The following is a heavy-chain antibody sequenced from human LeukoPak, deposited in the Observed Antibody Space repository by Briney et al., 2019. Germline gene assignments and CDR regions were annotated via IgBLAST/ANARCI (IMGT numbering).Heavy chain of an antibody. CDR3: ARAPYDAFDI. J-gene: IGHJ3*02. CDR2: IIPIFGTA. V-gene: IGHV1-69*13. CDR1: GGTFSSYA. Sequence: ASVKVSCKASGGTFSSYAISWVRQAPGQELEWMGGIIPIFGTANYAQKFQGRVTITADESTSTAYMELSSLRSEDTAVYYCARAPYDAFDIWGQGTMVTVSS.